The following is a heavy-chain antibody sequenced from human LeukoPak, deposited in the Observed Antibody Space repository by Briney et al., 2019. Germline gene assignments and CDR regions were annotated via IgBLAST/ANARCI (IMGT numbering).Heavy chain of an antibody. CDR1: GGSLSGHY. CDR3: ARFSCGCSTASCYLTN. V-gene: IGHV4-59*11. Sequence: NPSETLSLTCTVGGGSLSGHYWGWIRQPPGKGLELVGHIYYTGTTFYNPSLNSRVTITLDTSRNQFSLRLTSVIAADTAVYYCARFSCGCSTASCYLTNWGQGALVTVSS. CDR2: IYYTGTT. D-gene: IGHD2-2*01. J-gene: IGHJ4*02.